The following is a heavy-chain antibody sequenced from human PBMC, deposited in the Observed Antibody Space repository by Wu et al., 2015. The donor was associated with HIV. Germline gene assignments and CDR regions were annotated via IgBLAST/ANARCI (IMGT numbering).Heavy chain of an antibody. J-gene: IGHJ6*02. V-gene: IGHV1-69*06. D-gene: IGHD5-24*01. CDR3: ARGSIVEMSTASYFYYVMDV. CDR2: FIPVSDTR. Sequence: QVQLLQSGAEVKRPGASVKLSCRASGGTFRNSAVNWVRQAPGQGLECMGRFIPVSDTRNYAQMFQGRVTITVDMPTNTAFMELSSLTSEDTAVYYCARGSIVEMSTASYFYYVMDVWGQGTTVTVSS. CDR1: GGTFRNSA.